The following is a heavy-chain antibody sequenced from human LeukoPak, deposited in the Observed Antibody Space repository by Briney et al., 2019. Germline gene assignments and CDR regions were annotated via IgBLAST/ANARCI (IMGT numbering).Heavy chain of an antibody. CDR2: IYYSGST. V-gene: IGHV4-59*08. D-gene: IGHD3-22*01. CDR3: ARHGRPYDYDSSGAYYYAMDV. CDR1: GGSISSYY. J-gene: IGHJ6*02. Sequence: SETLSLTCTVSGGSISSYYWSWIRQPPGKGLEWIGYIYYSGSTNYNPSLKSRVTISVDPSKNQFSLKLSSVTAADTAVYYCARHGRPYDYDSSGAYYYAMDVWGQGTTVTVSS.